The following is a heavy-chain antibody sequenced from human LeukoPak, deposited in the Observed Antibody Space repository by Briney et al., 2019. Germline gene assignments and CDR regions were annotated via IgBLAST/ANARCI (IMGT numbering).Heavy chain of an antibody. V-gene: IGHV1-2*02. CDR2: INPNSGGT. D-gene: IGHD2-2*01. J-gene: IGHJ4*02. CDR1: GYTFTGYY. CDR3: ARETRPYIVVVPAASYYFDY. Sequence: ASVKVSCKASGYTFTGYYMHWVRQAPGQGLEWMGWINPNSGGTNYAQKFQGRVTMTRDTSISTAYMELSRLRSDDTAVYYCARETRPYIVVVPAASYYFDYWGQGTLGTVSS.